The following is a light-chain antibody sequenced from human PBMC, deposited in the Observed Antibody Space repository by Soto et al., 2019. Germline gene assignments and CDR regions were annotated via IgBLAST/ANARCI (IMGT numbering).Light chain of an antibody. CDR1: QSINSW. CDR2: GAS. J-gene: IGKJ1*01. CDR3: QQYNTYWT. Sequence: DIQMTQSPSTLSASVGDRVTITCRASQSINSWLAWYQQTPGKAPKLLIYGASNLESGVPSRFSGSGSGTEFTLTISSLQPDDFATYYCQQYNTYWTFGQGTKVEIK. V-gene: IGKV1-5*03.